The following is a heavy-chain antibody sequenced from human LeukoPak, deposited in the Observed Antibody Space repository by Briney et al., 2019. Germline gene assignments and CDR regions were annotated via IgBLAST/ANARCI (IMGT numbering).Heavy chain of an antibody. Sequence: PSETLSLTYAVYGGSFSGYYWSWIRQPPGKGLEWIGEINHSGSTNYNPSLKSRVTISVDTSKNQFSLKLSSVTAADTAVYYCARRAWQWLRFFDYWGQGTLVTVSS. CDR3: ARRAWQWLRFFDY. V-gene: IGHV4-34*01. CDR2: INHSGST. J-gene: IGHJ4*02. CDR1: GGSFSGYY. D-gene: IGHD5-12*01.